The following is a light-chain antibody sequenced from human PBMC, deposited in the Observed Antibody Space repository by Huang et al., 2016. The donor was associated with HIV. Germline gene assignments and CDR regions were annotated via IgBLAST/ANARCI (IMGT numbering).Light chain of an antibody. J-gene: IGKJ1*01. Sequence: DVVMTQSPLSLPVTLGQPASISCRSSHSLAHSDGNTLLNWFHLRPGQSPRRLVYKVSTRDSGGPDRFRGSGSVTNFTLKISRVEAEDIGVYCCMQGTHWPPGTFGQGTKVEIK. V-gene: IGKV2-30*02. CDR3: MQGTHWPPGT. CDR2: KVS. CDR1: HSLAHSDGNTL.